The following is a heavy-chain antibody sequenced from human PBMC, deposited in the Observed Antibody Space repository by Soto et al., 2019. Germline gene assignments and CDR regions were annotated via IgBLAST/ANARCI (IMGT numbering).Heavy chain of an antibody. CDR2: INHSGST. CDR3: ATSTYYDFWSGYLGFDP. CDR1: GGSFSGYY. Sequence: ETLSLTCAVYGGSFSGYYWSWIRQPPGKGLEWIGEINHSGSTNYNPSLKSRVTISVDTSKNQFSLKLSSVTAADTAVYYCATSTYYDFWSGYLGFDPWGQGTLVTVSS. V-gene: IGHV4-34*01. D-gene: IGHD3-3*01. J-gene: IGHJ5*02.